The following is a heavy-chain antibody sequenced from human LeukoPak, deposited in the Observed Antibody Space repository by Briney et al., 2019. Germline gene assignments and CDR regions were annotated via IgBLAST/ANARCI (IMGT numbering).Heavy chain of an antibody. J-gene: IGHJ5*02. D-gene: IGHD3-22*01. V-gene: IGHV4-39*07. CDR2: MYYNGGT. Sequence: NASETLSLTCTVAGGSVSSNRFYWGWIRQPPGKGLDWIGGMYYNGGTYYNPSLKSRVTISADTYKNQVSLKLSSVTAADTAVYYCARDADYYDHSGYTWGQGTVVTVSS. CDR1: GGSVSSNRFY. CDR3: ARDADYYDHSGYT.